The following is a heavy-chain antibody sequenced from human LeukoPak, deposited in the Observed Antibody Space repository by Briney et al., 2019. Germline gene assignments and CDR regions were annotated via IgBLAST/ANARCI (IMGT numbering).Heavy chain of an antibody. J-gene: IGHJ4*02. Sequence: SCKASGYTFTSYYMHWVRQAPGKGLEWVAVIWYDGSNKYYADSVKGRFTISRDNSKNTLYLQMNSLRAEDTAVYYCARDVAVAGPYDYWGQGTLVTVSS. CDR1: GYTFTSYY. CDR3: ARDVAVAGPYDY. D-gene: IGHD6-19*01. CDR2: IWYDGSNK. V-gene: IGHV3-33*01.